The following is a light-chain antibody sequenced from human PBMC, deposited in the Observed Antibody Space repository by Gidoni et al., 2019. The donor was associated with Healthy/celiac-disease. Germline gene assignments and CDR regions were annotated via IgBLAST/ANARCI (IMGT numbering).Light chain of an antibody. CDR2: GAS. CDR1: QSVSSN. J-gene: IGKJ2*01. Sequence: EIVMTQSPATLSVSPGERATLSCRASQSVSSNLAWYQQKPGQAPRLLIYGASTRATGIPARLSGSGSGTEFTLTISSLQSEDFAVYYCQQYNNWPLYTFGQXTKLEIK. CDR3: QQYNNWPLYT. V-gene: IGKV3-15*01.